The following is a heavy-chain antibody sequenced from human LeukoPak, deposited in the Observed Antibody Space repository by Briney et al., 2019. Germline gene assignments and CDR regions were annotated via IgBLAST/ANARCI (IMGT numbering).Heavy chain of an antibody. V-gene: IGHV4-59*01. D-gene: IGHD3-10*01. CDR1: GGSIRGYY. CDR2: IHYSGST. CDR3: ARAGVTAAYFFDY. J-gene: IGHJ4*02. Sequence: SETLSLTCSVSGGSIRGYYWSWIRQPPGKGLEWIGYIHYSGSTNYNPSLKSRVTISVDTSKNQFSLKMNSVTGADTGAYYCARAGVTAAYFFDYWGQGTLVTVSS.